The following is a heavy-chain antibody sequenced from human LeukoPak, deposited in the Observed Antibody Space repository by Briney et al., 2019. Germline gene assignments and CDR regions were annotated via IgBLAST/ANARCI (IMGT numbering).Heavy chain of an antibody. J-gene: IGHJ5*02. V-gene: IGHV3-15*01. CDR2: IKSKTDGGTT. Sequence: GGSLRLSCAASGFTFSNAWMSWVRQAPGKGLEWVGRIKSKTDGGTTDYAAPVKGRFTISRDDSRNTLYLQMNSLKTEDTAVYYCTPAAVVVAAGYRLFDPWGQGTLVTVSS. D-gene: IGHD2-15*01. CDR3: TPAAVVVAAGYRLFDP. CDR1: GFTFSNAW.